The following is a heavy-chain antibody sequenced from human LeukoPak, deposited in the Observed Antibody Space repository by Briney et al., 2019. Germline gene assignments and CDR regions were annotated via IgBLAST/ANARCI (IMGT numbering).Heavy chain of an antibody. Sequence: PSETLSLTCTVSGGSIGGHYWTWIRQTPGKGLEWIGYIYYNGNSDYNPSLKSRVTISIDTSKNEFSLKLSFVTAADTAVYFCARGGYGGYDLDSWGQGTLVTVSS. V-gene: IGHV4-59*11. J-gene: IGHJ4*02. CDR3: ARGGYGGYDLDS. D-gene: IGHD5-12*01. CDR1: GGSIGGHY. CDR2: IYYNGNS.